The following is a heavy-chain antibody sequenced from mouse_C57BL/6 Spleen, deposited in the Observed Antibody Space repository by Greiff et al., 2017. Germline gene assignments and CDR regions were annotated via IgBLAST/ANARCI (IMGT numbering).Heavy chain of an antibody. V-gene: IGHV5-17*01. Sequence: DVKLVESGGGLVKPGGSLKLSCAASGFTFSDYGMHWVRQAPEKGLEWVAYISSGSSTIYYADTVKGRFTISRDNAKNTLFMQMTRLRSEDTAMDYCARRGDGDDVWWFDVWGTGTTVTVSS. CDR2: ISSGSSTI. CDR1: GFTFSDYG. J-gene: IGHJ1*03. D-gene: IGHD2-2*01. CDR3: ARRGDGDDVWWFDV.